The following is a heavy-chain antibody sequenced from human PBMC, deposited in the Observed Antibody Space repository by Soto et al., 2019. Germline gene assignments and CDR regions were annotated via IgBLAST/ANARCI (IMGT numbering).Heavy chain of an antibody. Sequence: SETLSLTCTVSGGSISSYYWSWIRQPPGKGLEWIGYIYYSGSTNYNPSLKSRVTISVDTSKNQFSLKLSSVTAADTALYYCAREYPSSSQSLYYWGQGTLVTVSS. D-gene: IGHD6-6*01. J-gene: IGHJ4*02. CDR2: IYYSGST. V-gene: IGHV4-59*12. CDR1: GGSISSYY. CDR3: AREYPSSSQSLYY.